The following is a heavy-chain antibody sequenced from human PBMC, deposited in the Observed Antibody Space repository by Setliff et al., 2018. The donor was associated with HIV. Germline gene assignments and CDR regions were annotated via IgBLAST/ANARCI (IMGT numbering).Heavy chain of an antibody. D-gene: IGHD3-3*01. V-gene: IGHV4-34*01. CDR1: GGSFSDYY. J-gene: IGHJ5*02. CDR2: INHSGST. Sequence: NPSETLSLTCAVYGGSFSDYYWSWIRQPPGKGLEWIGEINHSGSTNYNASLKSRVIISGDTSKKQFSLRLSSVTVADTAVYYCARDRRSIFGVDTKNWFDPWGQGTLVTSPQ. CDR3: ARDRRSIFGVDTKNWFDP.